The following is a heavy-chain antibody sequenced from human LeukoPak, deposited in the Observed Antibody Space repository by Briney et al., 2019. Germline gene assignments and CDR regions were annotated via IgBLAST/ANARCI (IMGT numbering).Heavy chain of an antibody. D-gene: IGHD3-22*01. CDR1: GFTFSSYG. J-gene: IGHJ4*02. CDR2: ISYDGSNK. V-gene: IGHV3-30*03. Sequence: GGSLRLSCAASGFTFSSYGMHWVRQAPGKGLEWVAVISYDGSNKYYADSVKGRFTISRDNSKNTLYLQMNSLRAEDTAVYYCARDLAGYDSSGYGYWGQGTLVTVSS. CDR3: ARDLAGYDSSGYGY.